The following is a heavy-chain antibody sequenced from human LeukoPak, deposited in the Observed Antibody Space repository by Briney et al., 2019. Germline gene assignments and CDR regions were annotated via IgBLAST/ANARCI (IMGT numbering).Heavy chain of an antibody. CDR1: GFTFRSYA. J-gene: IGHJ6*03. V-gene: IGHV3-23*01. CDR2: ISGSGGST. Sequence: GGSLRLSCAASGFTFRSYAMSWVRQAPGKGLEWVSAISGSGGSTYYADSVKGRFTISRDNSKNTLYLQMNSLRAEDTAVYYCASRRYYYYYMDVWGKGTTVTVSS. CDR3: ASRRYYYYYMDV.